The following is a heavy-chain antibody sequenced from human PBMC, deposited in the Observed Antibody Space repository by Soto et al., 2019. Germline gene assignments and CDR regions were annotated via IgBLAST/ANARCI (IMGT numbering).Heavy chain of an antibody. V-gene: IGHV6-1*01. D-gene: IGHD6-19*01. CDR2: TYYRSNWRH. Sequence: QTLSLTCAISGDSVSSNTAAWNWIRSSPSRGLEWLGRTYYRSNWRHDYAVSVKSRITVNPDTSKNHFSLQLNSVTPDDTAVYYCARGVAGSGFDLWGQGTPVTVSS. CDR3: ARGVAGSGFDL. CDR1: GDSVSSNTAA. J-gene: IGHJ4*02.